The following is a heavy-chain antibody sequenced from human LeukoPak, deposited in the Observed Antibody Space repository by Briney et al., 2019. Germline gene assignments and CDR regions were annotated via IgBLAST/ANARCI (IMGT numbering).Heavy chain of an antibody. D-gene: IGHD2-15*01. Sequence: GGSLRLSCAASGFTFSSYWMHWVRQAPGKGLVWVSRINSDGSSTSYADSVKGRFTISRDNAKNTLDLQMNSLRAEDTAVYYCARDGILGSHDSWGQGTLVAVSS. CDR2: INSDGSST. J-gene: IGHJ4*02. V-gene: IGHV3-74*01. CDR3: ARDGILGSHDS. CDR1: GFTFSSYW.